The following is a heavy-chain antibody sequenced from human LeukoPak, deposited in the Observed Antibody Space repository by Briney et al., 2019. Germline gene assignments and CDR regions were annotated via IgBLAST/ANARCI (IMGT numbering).Heavy chain of an antibody. CDR1: GYTFTGCY. J-gene: IGHJ3*02. CDR2: INPNSGGT. CDR3: ARLTYYDFWSGYNYAFDI. V-gene: IGHV1-2*02. Sequence: ASVKVSCKASGYTFTGCYMHWVRQAPGQGLEWMGWINPNSGGTNYAQKFQGRVTMTRDTSISTAYMELSRLRSDDTAVYYCARLTYYDFWSGYNYAFDIWGQGTMVTVSS. D-gene: IGHD3-3*01.